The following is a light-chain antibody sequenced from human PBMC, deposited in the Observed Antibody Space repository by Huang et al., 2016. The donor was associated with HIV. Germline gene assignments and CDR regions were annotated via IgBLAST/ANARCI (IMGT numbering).Light chain of an antibody. CDR1: QSVLYSSNNKNY. CDR2: WAS. J-gene: IGKJ1*01. V-gene: IGKV4-1*01. Sequence: DIVMTQSPDSLAVSLGERVTINCKSSQSVLYSSNNKNYLAWYQQKPGQPPKLLIYWASTRESGVPDRFSGSGSGTDFTLTISSLQAEDVAVDYCQQYYSTPWTFGQGTKVEIK. CDR3: QQYYSTPWT.